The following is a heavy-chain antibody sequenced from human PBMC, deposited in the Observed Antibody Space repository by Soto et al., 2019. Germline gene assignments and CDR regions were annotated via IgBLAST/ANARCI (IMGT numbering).Heavy chain of an antibody. V-gene: IGHV1-69*13. CDR3: ARGDSSGYSSRL. CDR2: IIPIFGTA. D-gene: IGHD3-22*01. CDR1: GGTFSSYA. Sequence: WAAVKVSCKASGGTFSSYAISWVRQAPGQGLEWMGGIIPIFGTANYAQKLQGRVTITADESTSTAYMELSSLRSEDTAVYYCARGDSSGYSSRLWGQGTLVTVSS. J-gene: IGHJ4*02.